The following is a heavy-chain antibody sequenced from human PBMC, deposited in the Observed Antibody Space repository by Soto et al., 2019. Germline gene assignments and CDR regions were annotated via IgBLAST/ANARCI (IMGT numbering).Heavy chain of an antibody. V-gene: IGHV2-5*02. CDR3: VLNWRYYAGGYYYGIDA. J-gene: IGHJ6*02. CDR2: IYWDDDE. CDR1: GFPLNTGGVG. D-gene: IGHD1-26*01. Sequence: ITLKESGPTLVQPTQTLTLTCTFSGFPLNTGGVGVGWVRQPQGKAMEWLALIYWDDDERYRPSVMSRLNIAKDTIHLQVVLTRTNMGPEDTATYSCVLNWRYYAGGYYYGIDAWGQGTTLTVSS.